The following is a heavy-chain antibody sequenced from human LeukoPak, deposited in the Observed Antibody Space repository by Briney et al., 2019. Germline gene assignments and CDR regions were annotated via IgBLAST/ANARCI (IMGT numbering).Heavy chain of an antibody. CDR1: GFTFSSYA. CDR3: ARGSGYPYYFDY. V-gene: IGHV3-30*04. J-gene: IGHJ4*02. CDR2: ISYDGSNK. D-gene: IGHD3-22*01. Sequence: PGRSLRLPCAASGFTFSSYAMHWVRQAPGKGLEWVAVISYDGSNKYYADSVKGRFTISRDNSKNTLYLQMNSLRAEDTAVYYCARGSGYPYYFDYWGQGTLVTASS.